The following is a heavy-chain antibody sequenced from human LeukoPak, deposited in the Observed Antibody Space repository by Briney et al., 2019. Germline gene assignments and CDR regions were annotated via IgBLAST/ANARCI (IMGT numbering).Heavy chain of an antibody. J-gene: IGHJ6*03. Sequence: SETLSLTCTVSGGSISSGSYYWSWIRQPAGKGLEWIGRIYTSGSTNYNPSLKSRVTISVDTSKNQFSLKLSSVTAADTAVYYCARDGEGYSGSYYKTFDYYYMDVWGKGTTVTVSS. V-gene: IGHV4-61*02. CDR1: GGSISSGSYY. CDR3: ARDGEGYSGSYYKTFDYYYMDV. CDR2: IYTSGST. D-gene: IGHD1-26*01.